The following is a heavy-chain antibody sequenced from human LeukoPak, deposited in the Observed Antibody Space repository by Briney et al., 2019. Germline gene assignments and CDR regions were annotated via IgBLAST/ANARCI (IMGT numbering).Heavy chain of an antibody. Sequence: ASVKVSCKASGYTFTSYDINWVRQATGQGLEWMGWMNPISGNTGHAQRFQGRVTMTRDTSISTAYMELSSLRSEDTAVYYCAREQIGGIAAAGGWFDPWGQGTLVTVSS. V-gene: IGHV1-8*01. D-gene: IGHD6-13*01. CDR2: MNPISGNT. J-gene: IGHJ5*02. CDR1: GYTFTSYD. CDR3: AREQIGGIAAAGGWFDP.